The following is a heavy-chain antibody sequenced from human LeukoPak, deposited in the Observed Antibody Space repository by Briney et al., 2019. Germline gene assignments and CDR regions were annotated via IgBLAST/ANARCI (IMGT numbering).Heavy chain of an antibody. V-gene: IGHV4-59*08. J-gene: IGHJ4*02. CDR3: AGGGGGGGFDY. CDR2: IYYSGST. Sequence: SETLSLTCTVSGGSISSYYWSWIRQPPGKGLEWIGYIYYSGSTNYNPSLKSRVTISVDMSENHFSLRLNSVTAADTAVYYCAGGGGGGGFDYWGQGILVTVFS. CDR1: GGSISSYY. D-gene: IGHD3-10*01.